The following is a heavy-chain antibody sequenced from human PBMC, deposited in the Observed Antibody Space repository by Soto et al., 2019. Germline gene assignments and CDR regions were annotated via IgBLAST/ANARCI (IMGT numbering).Heavy chain of an antibody. CDR2: IYYSGST. J-gene: IGHJ6*02. CDR1: GCTIISYG. V-gene: IGHV4-59*01. D-gene: IGHD2-15*01. Sequence: SVTLSLPCSVAGCTIISYGWSRIRLPPGKGLEWIGYIYYSGSTKYNPFLKSRVTISLDTSKSQFSLKLSSVTAADTAVYYCARSPPLNRRIFYYYGMDVWGQATTVTVYS. CDR3: ARSPPLNRRIFYYYGMDV.